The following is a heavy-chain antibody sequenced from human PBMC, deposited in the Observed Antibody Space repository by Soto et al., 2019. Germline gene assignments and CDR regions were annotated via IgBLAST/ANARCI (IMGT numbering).Heavy chain of an antibody. Sequence: PSETLSLTCAVYGGSFSGYYWTWIRQPPGTGLEWIGEINHSGSTNYNPSLKSRVTISVDTSKNQFSLKLTSVTAADTAVYYCARLYGFIGDYYAMDVWGQGTTVTVSS. D-gene: IGHD3-10*01. CDR3: ARLYGFIGDYYAMDV. J-gene: IGHJ6*02. V-gene: IGHV4-34*01. CDR2: INHSGST. CDR1: GGSFSGYY.